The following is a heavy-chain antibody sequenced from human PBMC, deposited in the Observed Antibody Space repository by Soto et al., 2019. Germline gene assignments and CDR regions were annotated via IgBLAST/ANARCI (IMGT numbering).Heavy chain of an antibody. CDR1: GFTFSNYW. Sequence: EVKLVESGGGLVQPGGSLRLSCAASGFTFSNYWMYWVRQAPGQGLVWVSRINSDGSVSSYADSVKGRLTISRDNVKNTLYLQMNSLRVEDTAVYYCARGDCVGGRCYSLAGSFYYYMDVWGKGTTVTVFS. V-gene: IGHV3-74*01. J-gene: IGHJ6*03. D-gene: IGHD2-15*01. CDR2: INSDGSVS. CDR3: ARGDCVGGRCYSLAGSFYYYMDV.